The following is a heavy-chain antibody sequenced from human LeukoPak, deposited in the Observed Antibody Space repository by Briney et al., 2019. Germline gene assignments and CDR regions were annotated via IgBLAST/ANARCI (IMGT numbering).Heavy chain of an antibody. J-gene: IGHJ6*03. Sequence: ASVKVSCKASGGTFSSYAISWVRQAPGQGLEWMGGIIPIFGTANYAQKVQGRVTITTDESTSTAYMELSSLRSEDTAVYYCASGPGYSSSSDYYYYMDVWGKGATVTVSS. D-gene: IGHD6-6*01. CDR2: IIPIFGTA. CDR1: GGTFSSYA. V-gene: IGHV1-69*05. CDR3: ASGPGYSSSSDYYYYMDV.